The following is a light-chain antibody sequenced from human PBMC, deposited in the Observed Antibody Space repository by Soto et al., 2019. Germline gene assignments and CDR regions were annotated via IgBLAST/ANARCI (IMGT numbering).Light chain of an antibody. J-gene: IGKJ4*01. CDR1: QSVRSD. Sequence: EIVLTQSPATLSLSPGERATLSCRASQSVRSDLACYQQKPGQAPRLLIYDVFDRATGVPARCSGSGSGTDFTLSISSLEAEDFAVYYCQQRDSWPLTFGGGTKVEIK. V-gene: IGKV3-11*01. CDR2: DVF. CDR3: QQRDSWPLT.